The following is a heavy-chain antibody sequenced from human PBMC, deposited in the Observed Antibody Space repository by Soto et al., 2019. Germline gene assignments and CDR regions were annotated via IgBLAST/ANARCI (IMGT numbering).Heavy chain of an antibody. CDR1: GFTFSSYW. Sequence: EVQVVEFGGGLVQPAGSLRLSCAGSGFTFSSYWMYWARQAPGKGLVWVSRINSDGSSTNYADSVKGRFTISRDNAKNTVHLQMNSLRAEDTAVYYCVGGTGYWGQGTLVTVSS. CDR2: INSDGSST. D-gene: IGHD1-1*01. J-gene: IGHJ4*02. V-gene: IGHV3-74*01. CDR3: VGGTGY.